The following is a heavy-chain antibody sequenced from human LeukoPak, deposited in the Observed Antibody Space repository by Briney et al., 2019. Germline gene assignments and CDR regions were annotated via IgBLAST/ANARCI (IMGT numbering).Heavy chain of an antibody. V-gene: IGHV3-23*01. CDR1: GFTFSSYA. J-gene: IGHJ4*02. CDR2: ISGSGAGT. CDR3: AKMVREFYTISYYFDY. Sequence: GGSLRLSCAVSGFTFSSYAMNWVRQAPGKGLEWVSGISGSGAGTYYADSVKGRFTISRDNSKNTLYLQMNSLRAEGTAVYYCAKMVREFYTISYYFDYWGQGTLVTISS. D-gene: IGHD2-8*01.